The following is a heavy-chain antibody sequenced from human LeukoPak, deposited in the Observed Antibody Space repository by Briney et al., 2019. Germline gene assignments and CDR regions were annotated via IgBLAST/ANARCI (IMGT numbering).Heavy chain of an antibody. Sequence: ASVKVSCKASGGTFSSYAISWVRQAPGQGLEWMGGIIPIFGTANYAQKFQGRVTITADKSTSTAYMELSSLRSEDTAVYYCARWRPLITMVRGAEYYFDYWGQGTLVTVSS. D-gene: IGHD3-10*01. CDR3: ARWRPLITMVRGAEYYFDY. CDR1: GGTFSSYA. J-gene: IGHJ4*02. CDR2: IIPIFGTA. V-gene: IGHV1-69*06.